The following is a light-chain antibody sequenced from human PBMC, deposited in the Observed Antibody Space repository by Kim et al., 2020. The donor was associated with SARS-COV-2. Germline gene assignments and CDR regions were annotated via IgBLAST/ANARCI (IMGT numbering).Light chain of an antibody. Sequence: SPGATATLSSKSSQSVRSYLAWYQQRPGRAPRLIIYDAPVRASGTPARFRGSGSRTLFTLTISSLEPEDFVVYFCQHRNDWPRGTFGQGTRLEIK. CDR2: DAP. CDR3: QHRNDWPRGT. J-gene: IGKJ5*01. V-gene: IGKV3-11*01. CDR1: QSVRSY.